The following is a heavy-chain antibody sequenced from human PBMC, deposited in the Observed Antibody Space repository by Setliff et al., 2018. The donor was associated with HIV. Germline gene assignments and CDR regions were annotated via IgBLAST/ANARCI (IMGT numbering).Heavy chain of an antibody. D-gene: IGHD2-8*01. Sequence: LGGSLRLSCVASGFTFSSYGMHWVRQAPGKGLEWVAFILHDGSDEDCSDSVKGRFAISRDNSKNTLYLQMNSLRTEDTAVYYCTKNLYTSRWSPLDYWGQGTLVTVSS. V-gene: IGHV3-30*02. CDR2: ILHDGSDE. J-gene: IGHJ4*02. CDR1: GFTFSSYG. CDR3: TKNLYTSRWSPLDY.